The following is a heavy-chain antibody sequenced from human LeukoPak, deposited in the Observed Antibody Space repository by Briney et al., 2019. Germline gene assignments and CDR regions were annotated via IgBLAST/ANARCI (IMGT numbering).Heavy chain of an antibody. D-gene: IGHD6-13*01. CDR3: ARLLPAGSHDH. V-gene: IGHV4-61*01. Sequence: PSETLSLTCTVSGGSVSSGSYYWSWIRQPPGKGLEWIGYIYYSGSTNYNPSLKSRVTISVDTSKNQFSLKLSSVAAADTAVYYCARLLPAGSHDHWGQGTLVTVSS. J-gene: IGHJ4*02. CDR1: GGSVSSGSYY. CDR2: IYYSGST.